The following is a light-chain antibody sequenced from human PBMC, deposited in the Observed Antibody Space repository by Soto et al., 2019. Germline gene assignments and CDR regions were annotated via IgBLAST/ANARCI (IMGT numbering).Light chain of an antibody. CDR2: GAS. CDR1: QSVSSSY. Sequence: EIVLTQSPGTLSLSPGERATLSCRASQSVSSSYLAWYQQKPGQAPRLLMYGASTRATGTPARFSGSGSGTEFTLTISSLQSEDFAVYYCQQYSSWPLSFGGGTKVDIK. J-gene: IGKJ4*01. V-gene: IGKV3-20*01. CDR3: QQYSSWPLS.